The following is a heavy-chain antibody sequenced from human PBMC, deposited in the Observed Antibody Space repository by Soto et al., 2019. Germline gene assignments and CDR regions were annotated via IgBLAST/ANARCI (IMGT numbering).Heavy chain of an antibody. V-gene: IGHV1-18*01. CDR3: VMVDNYVTPTPQDV. CDR2: ISPYTGNT. Sequence: QVQLVQSGEEVKKPGASVKVSCKASVYIFVNYGIAWVRQAPGQGLEWMGWISPYTGNTHSATKVQGRLTMTTDTSTSTAYMDLGSLTSDDTAVYYCVMVDNYVTPTPQDVWGQGTTVTVSS. J-gene: IGHJ6*02. D-gene: IGHD3-16*01. CDR1: VYIFVNYG.